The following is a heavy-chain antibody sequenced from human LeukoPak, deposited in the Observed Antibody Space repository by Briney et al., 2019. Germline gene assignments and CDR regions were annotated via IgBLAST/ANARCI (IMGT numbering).Heavy chain of an antibody. CDR1: GFTFSSYA. CDR2: ISYDGSNK. Sequence: GGSLRLSCAASGFTFSSYAMLWLRQAPGKGLEGVAVISYDGSNKYYADSAKGRFTISRDNSKNTLYLQMNSLRAEDTALYYCAKDIENGYGSSGAFDIWGQRTMGTVSS. D-gene: IGHD6-19*01. J-gene: IGHJ3*02. CDR3: AKDIENGYGSSGAFDI. V-gene: IGHV3-30-3*01.